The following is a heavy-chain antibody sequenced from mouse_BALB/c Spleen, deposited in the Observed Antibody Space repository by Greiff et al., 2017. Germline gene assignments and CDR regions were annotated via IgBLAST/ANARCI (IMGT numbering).Heavy chain of an antibody. Sequence: EVKLMESGGDLVKPGGSLKLSCAASGFTFSSYGMSWVRQTPDKRLEWVATISSGGSYTYYPDSVKGRFTISRDNAKNTLYLQMSSLKSEDTAMYYCARHTTVTAFDYWGQGTTLTVSS. CDR2: ISSGGSYT. CDR1: GFTFSSYG. CDR3: ARHTTVTAFDY. D-gene: IGHD2-1*01. V-gene: IGHV5-6*01. J-gene: IGHJ2*01.